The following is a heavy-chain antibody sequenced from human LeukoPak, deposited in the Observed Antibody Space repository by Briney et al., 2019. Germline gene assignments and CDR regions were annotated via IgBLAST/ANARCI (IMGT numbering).Heavy chain of an antibody. V-gene: IGHV3-23*01. J-gene: IGHJ3*02. D-gene: IGHD6-13*01. CDR3: AKHLRQQDRNDAVDI. Sequence: GGSLRLSCAASGFTFSNYALSWVRQAPGKGLEWVSTISGSGISTYYADFVKGRFTISRDNSKHTLYLQMNSLRGEDTAVYYCAKHLRQQDRNDAVDIWGQGTMVTVSS. CDR1: GFTFSNYA. CDR2: ISGSGIST.